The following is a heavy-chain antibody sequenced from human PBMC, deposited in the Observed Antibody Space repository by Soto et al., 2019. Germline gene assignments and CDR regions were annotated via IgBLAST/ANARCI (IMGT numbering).Heavy chain of an antibody. V-gene: IGHV4-34*01. D-gene: IGHD3-9*01. J-gene: IGHJ5*02. CDR1: GGSFIGYY. CDR3: AREDILTGHNWFDP. CDR2: INHSGST. Sequence: AETLSLTCAVYGGSFIGYYWSWIRQPPGKGLEWIGEINHSGSTNYNPSLKSRVTISVDTSKNQFSLKLSSVTAADSAVYYCAREDILTGHNWFDPWGQGTLVTVSS.